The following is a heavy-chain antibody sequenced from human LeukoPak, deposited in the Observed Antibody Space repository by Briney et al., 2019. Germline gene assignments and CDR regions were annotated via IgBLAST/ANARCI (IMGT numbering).Heavy chain of an antibody. D-gene: IGHD1-26*01. Sequence: SQTLSLTCTVSGGSISSGGYYWSWIRQHPGKGLEWIGYIYYCGSTYYNPSLKSRVTISVDTSKNQFSLKLSSVTAADTAAYYCARAARATTFDYWGQGTLVTVSS. CDR1: GGSISSGGYY. CDR2: IYYCGST. J-gene: IGHJ4*02. CDR3: ARAARATTFDY. V-gene: IGHV4-31*03.